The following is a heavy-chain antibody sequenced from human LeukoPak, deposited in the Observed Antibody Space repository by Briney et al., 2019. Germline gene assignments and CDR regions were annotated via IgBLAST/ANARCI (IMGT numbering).Heavy chain of an antibody. Sequence: SETLSLTCTVSGGSISSDYWTWIRQPPGERPEWIGYIYNSGSTNYNPSLRSRVTISVDTSKNQFSLKLSSVTAADTAVYYCVRRRASGFGELIDYWGQGTLVTVSS. V-gene: IGHV4-59*08. CDR1: GGSISSDY. D-gene: IGHD3-10*01. CDR2: IYNSGST. J-gene: IGHJ4*02. CDR3: VRRRASGFGELIDY.